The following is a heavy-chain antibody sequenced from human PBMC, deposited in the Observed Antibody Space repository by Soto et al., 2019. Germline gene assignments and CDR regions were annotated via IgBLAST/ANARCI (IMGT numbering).Heavy chain of an antibody. Sequence: GGSLRLSCAASGFTFSDYYMSWIRQAPGKGLEWVSYIASSSSYTNYADSVKGRFTISRDNAKNLLYLQMNSLRAEDTAVYYCATQRNRAYYDWGQGTLVTVSS. V-gene: IGHV3-11*06. J-gene: IGHJ4*02. CDR3: ATQRNRAYYD. CDR1: GFTFSDYY. D-gene: IGHD3-22*01. CDR2: IASSSSYT.